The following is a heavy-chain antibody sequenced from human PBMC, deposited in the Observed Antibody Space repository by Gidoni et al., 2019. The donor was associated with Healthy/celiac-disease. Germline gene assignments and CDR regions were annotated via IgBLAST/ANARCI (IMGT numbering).Heavy chain of an antibody. CDR3: ARDMGMATPRSWFDP. V-gene: IGHV3-33*01. D-gene: IGHD5-12*01. Sequence: KGLEWVAVIWYDGSKKYYADSVKGRCTISRDNSKNTLYLQMNSLRAEDTAVYYCARDMGMATPRSWFDPWGQGTLVTVSS. CDR2: IWYDGSKK. J-gene: IGHJ5*02.